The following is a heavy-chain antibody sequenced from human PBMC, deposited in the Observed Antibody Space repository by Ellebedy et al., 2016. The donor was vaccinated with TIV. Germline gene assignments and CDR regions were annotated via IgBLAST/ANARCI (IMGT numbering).Heavy chain of an antibody. D-gene: IGHD3-10*01. CDR3: ARWFGELLYVRWFDP. CDR2: IYYTGST. CDR1: GGSISRSSYY. Sequence: SETLSLTCTASGGSISRSSYYWGWIRQPPQKGLEWIGSIYYTGSTFYNPSLKSRVTISVDTSKSQFSLRLTSVTAADTAVYYCARWFGELLYVRWFDPWGQGTLVTVSS. J-gene: IGHJ5*02. V-gene: IGHV4-39*01.